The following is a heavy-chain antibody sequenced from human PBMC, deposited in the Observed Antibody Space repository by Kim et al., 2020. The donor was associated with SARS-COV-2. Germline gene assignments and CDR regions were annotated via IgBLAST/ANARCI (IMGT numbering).Heavy chain of an antibody. Sequence: GGSLRLSCTASGFTFGDYAMSWVRQAPGKGLEWVGFIRSKAYGGTTEYAASVKGRFTISRDDSKSIAYLQMNSLKTEDTAVYYCTRDGYYYDSSGYRWYFELWGRGTLVTVSS. CDR2: IRSKAYGGTT. CDR1: GFTFGDYA. V-gene: IGHV3-49*04. CDR3: TRDGYYYDSSGYRWYFEL. D-gene: IGHD3-22*01. J-gene: IGHJ2*01.